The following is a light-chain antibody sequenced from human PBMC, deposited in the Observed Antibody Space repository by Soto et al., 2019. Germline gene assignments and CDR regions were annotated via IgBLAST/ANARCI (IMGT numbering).Light chain of an antibody. V-gene: IGKV1-39*01. CDR1: QSISSY. CDR3: QQSYSTPPEGT. CDR2: AAS. Sequence: DIQMTQSPSSLSASVGDRVTITCRASQSISSYLNWYQQKPGKAPKLLIYAASSLQSGVPSRFSGSGSGTEFTLTISSLQPEDFATYYCQQSYSTPPEGTFGQGTKVEIK. J-gene: IGKJ1*01.